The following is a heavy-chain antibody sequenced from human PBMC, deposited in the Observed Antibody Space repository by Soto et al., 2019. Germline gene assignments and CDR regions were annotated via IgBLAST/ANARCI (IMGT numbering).Heavy chain of an antibody. D-gene: IGHD1-26*01. CDR2: ISYDGSNK. J-gene: IGHJ3*02. CDR3: AKFIWELTPVADAFDI. V-gene: IGHV3-30*18. CDR1: GFTFSSYG. Sequence: VGSLRLSCAASGFTFSSYGMHWVSQAPGKGLEWVAVISYDGSNKNYADSVKGRFTISRDNSKNTLYLQMNSLRAEDTAVYYCAKFIWELTPVADAFDIWGQGTMVTVSS.